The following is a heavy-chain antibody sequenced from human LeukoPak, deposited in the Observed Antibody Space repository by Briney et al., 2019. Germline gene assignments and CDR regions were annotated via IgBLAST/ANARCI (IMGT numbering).Heavy chain of an antibody. Sequence: ASVKVSCKASGGTFSSYAISWVRQAPGQGLEWMGGIIPIFGTANYAQKFQGRVTITADESTSTAYMELWSLRPDDTAVYYCTRYPTISGHYYLDYWGQGTLVTVSS. J-gene: IGHJ4*02. CDR1: GGTFSSYA. CDR2: IIPIFGTA. CDR3: TRYPTISGHYYLDY. D-gene: IGHD2/OR15-2a*01. V-gene: IGHV1-69*13.